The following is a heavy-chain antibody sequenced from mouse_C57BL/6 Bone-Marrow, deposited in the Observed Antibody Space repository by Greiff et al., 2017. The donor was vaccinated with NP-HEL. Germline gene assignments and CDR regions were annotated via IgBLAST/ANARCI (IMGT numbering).Heavy chain of an antibody. Sequence: QVQLKQPGAELVKPGASVKLSCKASGYTFTSYWMQWVKQRPGQGLEWIGEIDPSDSYTNYNQKFKGKATLTVDTSSSTSYMQLSSLTSEDSAVNYSARADYDYDGAWFAYWDRGTLVPVTA. CDR3: ARADYDYDGAWFAY. D-gene: IGHD2-4*01. CDR1: GYTFTSYW. V-gene: IGHV1-50*01. CDR2: IDPSDSYT. J-gene: IGHJ3*01.